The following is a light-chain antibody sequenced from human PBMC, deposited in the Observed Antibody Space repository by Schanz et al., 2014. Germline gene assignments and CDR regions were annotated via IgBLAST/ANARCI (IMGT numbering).Light chain of an antibody. CDR3: SSYTSSSTLFV. J-gene: IGLJ1*01. CDR2: DVS. Sequence: QSVLTQPASVSGSPGQSITISCTGTSSDIGGYKYVSWYQQHPGKAPKLMIYDVSNRPSGVSNRFSGSKSGNTASLTISALQAEDEAEYYCSSYTSSSTLFVFGTGTKLTVL. CDR1: SSDIGGYKY. V-gene: IGLV2-14*01.